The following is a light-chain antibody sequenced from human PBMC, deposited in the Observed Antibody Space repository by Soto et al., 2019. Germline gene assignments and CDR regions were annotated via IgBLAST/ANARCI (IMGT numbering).Light chain of an antibody. CDR2: AAS. Sequence: DIQMTQSPSSLSASVGDRVTITCRASQTISNHLNWYQKKPGEAPKLLIYAASSLQRGVPSRFSGSGSGTDFTLTIDSLQPEDFATYYCQQSYSPPPITFGQGTRREIK. CDR3: QQSYSPPPIT. CDR1: QTISNH. V-gene: IGKV1-39*01. J-gene: IGKJ5*01.